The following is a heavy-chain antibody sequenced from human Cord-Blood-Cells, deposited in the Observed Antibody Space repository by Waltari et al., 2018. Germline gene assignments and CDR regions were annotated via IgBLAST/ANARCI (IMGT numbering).Heavy chain of an antibody. J-gene: IGHJ6*03. D-gene: IGHD1-26*01. V-gene: IGHV1-69*01. CDR2: INPIFGRA. CDR3: ARKSSYYYYMDV. Sequence: QVQLVQSGAEVKKPGSSVKVSCKASGGTFSSYAISWVRQAPGQGLEWMGGINPIFGRANYAQKFQGRVTITADESTSTAYLELSSLRSEDTAVYYCARKSSYYYYMDVWGKGTTVTVAS. CDR1: GGTFSSYA.